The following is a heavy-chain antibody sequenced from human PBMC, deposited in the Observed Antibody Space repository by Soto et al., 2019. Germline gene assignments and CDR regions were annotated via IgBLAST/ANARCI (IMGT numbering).Heavy chain of an antibody. CDR3: AREDYYDSSGPTPAYAFDI. Sequence: PSETLSLTCTVSGGSISSYYWSWIRQPPGKGLEWIGYIYYSGSTNYNPSLKSRVTISVDTSKNQFSLKLSSVTAADTAVYYCAREDYYDSSGPTPAYAFDIWGQGTMVTVSS. D-gene: IGHD3-22*01. J-gene: IGHJ3*02. CDR1: GGSISSYY. V-gene: IGHV4-59*01. CDR2: IYYSGST.